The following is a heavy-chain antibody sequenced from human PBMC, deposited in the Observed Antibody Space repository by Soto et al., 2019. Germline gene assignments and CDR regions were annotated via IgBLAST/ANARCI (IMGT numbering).Heavy chain of an antibody. D-gene: IGHD2-15*01. CDR2: IYYSGST. CDR1: GGSISSGGYY. CDR3: ARDRDCSGGSCYSGFDP. J-gene: IGHJ5*02. V-gene: IGHV4-31*03. Sequence: SETLSLTCTVSGGSISSGGYYWSWIRQHPGKGLEWMGYIYYSGSTYYNPSLKSRVTISVDTSKNQFSLKLCSVTAADTAVYSCARDRDCSGGSCYSGFDPWGQGTLVTVSS.